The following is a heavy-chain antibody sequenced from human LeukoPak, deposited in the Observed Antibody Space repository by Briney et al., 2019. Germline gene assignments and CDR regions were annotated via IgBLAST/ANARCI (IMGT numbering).Heavy chain of an antibody. V-gene: IGHV3-23*01. J-gene: IGHJ4*02. CDR3: AKVGALQYQLPPD. Sequence: GGSLRLSCAASGFTFSSYALSWVRQAPGKGLEWVSAISGSGGSTYYADSVKGRFTISRDNSKNTLYLQMNSLRAEDTAVYYCAKVGALQYQLPPDWGQGTLVTVSS. D-gene: IGHD2-2*01. CDR1: GFTFSSYA. CDR2: ISGSGGST.